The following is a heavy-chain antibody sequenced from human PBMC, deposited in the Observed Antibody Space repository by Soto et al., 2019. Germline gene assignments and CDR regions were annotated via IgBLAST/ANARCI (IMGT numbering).Heavy chain of an antibody. V-gene: IGHV3-48*03. Sequence: PRGSMRLSSEASGYVFSSYEINWVRQATGKGPEWVSYISSSGTTLDYADAVKGRFTISRDNAKNTLYLKSSGPRAELKAANNCARHLYLDTGLCTGFDNWGQGTLDTVSS. D-gene: IGHD2-8*02. CDR1: GYVFSSYE. CDR2: ISSSGTTL. J-gene: IGHJ4*02. CDR3: ARHLYLDTGLCTGFDN.